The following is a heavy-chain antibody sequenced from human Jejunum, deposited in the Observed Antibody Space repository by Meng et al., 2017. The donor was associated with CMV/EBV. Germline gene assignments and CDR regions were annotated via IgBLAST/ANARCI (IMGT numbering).Heavy chain of an antibody. CDR2: INSDGSST. J-gene: IGHJ4*02. V-gene: IGHV3-74*01. CDR1: GFTFSNYW. Sequence: GFTFSNYWMHWVRQASGKRLVWVSRINSDGSSTSNADSVKGRFTISRDNAKNSVYLQMNGLRAEDTAVYYCARVVLSSTRPYFDFWGQGTLVTVSS. CDR3: ARVVLSSTRPYFDF. D-gene: IGHD5/OR15-5a*01.